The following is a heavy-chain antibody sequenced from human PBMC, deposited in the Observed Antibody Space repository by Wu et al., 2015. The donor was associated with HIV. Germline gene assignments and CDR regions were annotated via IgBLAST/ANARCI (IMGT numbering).Heavy chain of an antibody. V-gene: IGHV1-46*01. CDR3: AREVGAMLANWFDP. CDR2: ITPILGST. J-gene: IGHJ5*02. D-gene: IGHD3-10*01. Sequence: QVQLVQSGAEVKKPGASVKVSCKASGYTFTGYYMHWVRQAPGQGLEWMGKITPILGSTVYTQKFQDRVTITADESTSTSYMELSSLTSEDTAVYYCAREVGAMLANWFDPWGQGTLVIVSS. CDR1: GYTFTGYY.